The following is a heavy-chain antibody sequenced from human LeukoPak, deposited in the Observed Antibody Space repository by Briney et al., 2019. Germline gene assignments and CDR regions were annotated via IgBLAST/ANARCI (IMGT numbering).Heavy chain of an antibody. Sequence: SVKVSCKASGGTFSSYAISWVRQAPGQGLEWMGGTIPIFGTANYAQKFQGRVTITADESTSTAYMELSSLRSEDTAVYYCAREGDDFWSGTRFDYWGQGTLVTVSS. CDR3: AREGDDFWSGTRFDY. CDR1: GGTFSSYA. J-gene: IGHJ4*02. D-gene: IGHD3-3*01. CDR2: TIPIFGTA. V-gene: IGHV1-69*13.